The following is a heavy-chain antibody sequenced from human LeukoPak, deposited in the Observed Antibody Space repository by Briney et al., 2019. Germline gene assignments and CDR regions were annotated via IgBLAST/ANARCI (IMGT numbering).Heavy chain of an antibody. Sequence: SVKLSCTTSGYSFAGYGISWVRHAPGQGLEWIGWISTYSGNTNYAHNLQGRITVTTETSTSTAYRPLRSLTSVDTAVYYCARVGAAPGHFDYWGQGTQLTVSS. V-gene: IGHV1-18*01. CDR2: ISTYSGNT. J-gene: IGHJ4*02. CDR1: GYSFAGYG. D-gene: IGHD6-13*01. CDR3: ARVGAAPGHFDY.